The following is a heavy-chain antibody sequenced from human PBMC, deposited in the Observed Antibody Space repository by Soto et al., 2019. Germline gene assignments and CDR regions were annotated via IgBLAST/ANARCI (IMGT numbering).Heavy chain of an antibody. CDR1: GFTFSNYA. Sequence: EVQLLESGGGLVQPGGSLRLSCAASGFTFSNYAMSWVRQAPGKGLEWVSLISGNGGNTKYADSVKGRFTISRYNSKHTVDLQMNSLRAEDTAVYYCAKGKANTVFGVDTLFDFWGQGTLVTVSS. V-gene: IGHV3-23*01. D-gene: IGHD3-3*01. CDR3: AKGKANTVFGVDTLFDF. CDR2: ISGNGGNT. J-gene: IGHJ4*02.